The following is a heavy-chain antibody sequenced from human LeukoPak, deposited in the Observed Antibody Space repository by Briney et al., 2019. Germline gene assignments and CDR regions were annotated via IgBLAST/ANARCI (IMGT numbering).Heavy chain of an antibody. V-gene: IGHV3-20*04. CDR3: ARGTEVYYDSSGYFAS. D-gene: IGHD3-22*01. Sequence: GPSLRLSRVASGFTFDNSGMGCVRHLPGKGLEWVSATKVNGGSTGYADSVKGRFTISRDNAKNSLYLKMNSLRAEDTAVYYCARGTEVYYDSSGYFASWGQGTLVTVSS. CDR2: TKVNGGST. J-gene: IGHJ5*02. CDR1: GFTFDNSG.